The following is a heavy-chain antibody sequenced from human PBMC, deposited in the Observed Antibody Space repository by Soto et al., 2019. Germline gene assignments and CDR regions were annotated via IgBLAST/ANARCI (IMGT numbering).Heavy chain of an antibody. CDR3: ARDDEYSGNGMDV. D-gene: IGHD3-10*01. V-gene: IGHV3-33*01. CDR1: GFTFSNYG. CDR2: LLNDGSNR. Sequence: QVQLVESGGGVLQPGRSLRLSCAASGFTFSNYGMHWVRQAPGKGLEWVPVLLNDGSNRYHADSVKDRFTISRDNSKNMLYVQMHSLRAEDTARYYCARDDEYSGNGMDVWGQGNRVTVS. J-gene: IGHJ6*02.